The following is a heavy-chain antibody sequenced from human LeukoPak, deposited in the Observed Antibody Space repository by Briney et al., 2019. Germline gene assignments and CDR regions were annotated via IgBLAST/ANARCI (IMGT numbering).Heavy chain of an antibody. V-gene: IGHV1-18*01. Sequence: ASLTVSCTASGYTFTSYGISWVRQAPGQGLEWMGWISAYNGNTNYAQKIQGRVTMNTDTSTSTAYMELRSLTSDDTAVYYCARDNGVVAATFDSWGQGTLVTVSS. CDR2: ISAYNGNT. CDR1: GYTFTSYG. J-gene: IGHJ4*02. CDR3: ARDNGVVAATFDS. D-gene: IGHD2-15*01.